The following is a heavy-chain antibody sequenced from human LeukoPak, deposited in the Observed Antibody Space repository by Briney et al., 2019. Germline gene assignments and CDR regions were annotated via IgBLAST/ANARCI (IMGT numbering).Heavy chain of an antibody. CDR1: GFTVSTNY. CDR2: IYSGGSI. V-gene: IGHV3-53*01. J-gene: IGHJ4*02. Sequence: GGSLRLSCAASGFTVSTNYMTWVRQAPGKGLEWVSVIYSGGSIYYADSVKGRFTISRDNSKNTLYLQMNSLRAEDTAVYYCARDIDNYGDYIPYWGQGTLVTVSS. D-gene: IGHD4-17*01. CDR3: ARDIDNYGDYIPY.